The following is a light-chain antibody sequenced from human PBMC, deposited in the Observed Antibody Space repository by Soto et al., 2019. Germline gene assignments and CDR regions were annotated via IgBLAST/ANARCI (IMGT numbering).Light chain of an antibody. CDR2: EVT. Sequence: QSALTQPASVSGSPGQSITISCTGTSSDVGGYNFVSWYQQQPGKAPKLMVYEVTNRPSGVSYRFSGSKSGNTASLTISGLQAEDEADYFCSSYADSGTLIFGGGTQLTVL. V-gene: IGLV2-14*01. J-gene: IGLJ2*01. CDR1: SSDVGGYNF. CDR3: SSYADSGTLI.